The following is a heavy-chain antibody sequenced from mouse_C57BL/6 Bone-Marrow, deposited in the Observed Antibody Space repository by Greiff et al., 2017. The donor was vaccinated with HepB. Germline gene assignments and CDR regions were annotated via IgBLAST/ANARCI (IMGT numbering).Heavy chain of an antibody. CDR2: ISYDGSN. V-gene: IGHV3-6*01. Sequence: EVQLQQSGPGLVKPSQSLSLTCSVTGYSITSGYYWNWIRQFPGNKLEWMGYISYDGSNNYNPSLKNRISITRDTSKNQFFLKLNSVTTEDTATYYCASIYYYGSSPHYWGQGTTLTVSS. CDR3: ASIYYYGSSPHY. CDR1: GYSITSGYY. D-gene: IGHD1-1*01. J-gene: IGHJ2*01.